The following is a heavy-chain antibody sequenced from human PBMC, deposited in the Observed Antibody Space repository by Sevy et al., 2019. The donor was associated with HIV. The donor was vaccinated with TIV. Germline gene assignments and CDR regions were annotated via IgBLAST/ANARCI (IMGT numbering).Heavy chain of an antibody. CDR1: GYTFTDYY. CDR2: FDSQDGET. J-gene: IGHJ5*02. CDR3: ATVGLRYYSGSSSYQGDWFDP. V-gene: IGHV1-24*01. D-gene: IGHD2-15*01. Sequence: ASVKVSCKASGYTFTDYYMHWVRQAPGKGLEWMGDFDSQDGETIYSQRFQGRVTMTVDTPTDTAYMDLSSLTSEDTAVYYCATVGLRYYSGSSSYQGDWFDPWGQGTLVTVSS.